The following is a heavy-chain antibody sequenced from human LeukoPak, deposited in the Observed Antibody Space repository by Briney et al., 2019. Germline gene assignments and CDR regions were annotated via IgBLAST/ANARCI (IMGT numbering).Heavy chain of an antibody. J-gene: IGHJ2*01. CDR3: ARDAGTDMTFNWYFDL. Sequence: SETLSLTCTVSGGSISSGGYYWSWIRQLPGKGLEWIGYIYYSGTTYYNPSLKSRISISVDTSKNQFSLKLSSVTAADTAVYYCARDAGTDMTFNWYFDLWGRGTLVTVSS. V-gene: IGHV4-31*03. CDR1: GGSISSGGYY. CDR2: IYYSGTT.